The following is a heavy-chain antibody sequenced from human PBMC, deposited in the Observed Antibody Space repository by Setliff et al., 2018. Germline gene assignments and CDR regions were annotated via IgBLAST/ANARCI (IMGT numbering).Heavy chain of an antibody. Sequence: PSETLSLTCTVSGGSISGGNFYWSWIRQVPGKGLEWIGFIHDSGRTDYNPSLWSRVVISIDKSRNQFSLDLTSVNDADTAVYYCARALGFDPVYHYYVDVRGKGTTVTVSS. J-gene: IGHJ6*03. CDR3: ARALGFDPVYHYYVDV. CDR1: GGSISGGNFY. D-gene: IGHD3-10*01. V-gene: IGHV4-31*03. CDR2: IHDSGRT.